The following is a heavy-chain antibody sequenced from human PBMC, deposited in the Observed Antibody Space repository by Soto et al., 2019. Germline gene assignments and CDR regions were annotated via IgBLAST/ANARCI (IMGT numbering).Heavy chain of an antibody. Sequence: ASVKVSCKASGYTFTSYVISWVRQAPGQGLEWMGWISAYNGNTNYAQKLQGRVTMTTDTSTSTAYMELRSLRSDDTAVYYCARVLRYFDLYDAFDIWGQGTMVTVSS. CDR2: ISAYNGNT. CDR1: GYTFTSYV. J-gene: IGHJ3*02. CDR3: ARVLRYFDLYDAFDI. D-gene: IGHD3-9*01. V-gene: IGHV1-18*01.